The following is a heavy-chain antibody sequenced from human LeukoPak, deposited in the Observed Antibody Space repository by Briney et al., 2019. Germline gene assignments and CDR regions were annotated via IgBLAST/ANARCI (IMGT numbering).Heavy chain of an antibody. J-gene: IGHJ4*02. D-gene: IGHD3-3*01. CDR3: AREAYDFWSGYWPVGY. Sequence: ASVKVSCKASGYTFTSYGISWVRQAPGQGLEWMGWISAYNGNTNYAQKLQGRVTMTTDTSTSTAYMELRSLRSDDTAVYYCAREAYDFWSGYWPVGYWGQGTLVTASS. V-gene: IGHV1-18*01. CDR2: ISAYNGNT. CDR1: GYTFTSYG.